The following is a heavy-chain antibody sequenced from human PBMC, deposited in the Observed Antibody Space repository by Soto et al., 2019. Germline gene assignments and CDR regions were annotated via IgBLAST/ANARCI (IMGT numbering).Heavy chain of an antibody. V-gene: IGHV5-51*01. D-gene: IGHD1-26*01. CDR3: ARLVGATKSPTDY. CDR2: IYPGDSDS. CDR1: GYSFITYW. J-gene: IGHJ4*02. Sequence: PGESLKISCTASGYSFITYWIGWVRQMPGKGLEWLGVIYPGDSDSRYSPSFQGLVTISADKSVSTAYLQWSSLSASDTAMHYCARLVGATKSPTDYSGQATLLNVSS.